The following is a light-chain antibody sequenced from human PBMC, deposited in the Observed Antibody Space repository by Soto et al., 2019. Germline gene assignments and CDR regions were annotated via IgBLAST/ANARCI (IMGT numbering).Light chain of an antibody. CDR2: EVT. J-gene: IGLJ1*01. CDR1: SSDVGGSDH. Sequence: QSVLTQPASVSGSPGQSITISCTGTSSDVGGSDHVSWYQQHPGKAPKLIIYEVTNWPSGVSHRFSGYKSGNTASLTISGLQAEDEADYCCSSYTTSTTLDVFGTGTKVTVL. CDR3: SSYTTSTTLDV. V-gene: IGLV2-14*01.